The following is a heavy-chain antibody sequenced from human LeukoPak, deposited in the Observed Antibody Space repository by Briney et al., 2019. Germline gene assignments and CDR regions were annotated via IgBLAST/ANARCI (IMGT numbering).Heavy chain of an antibody. D-gene: IGHD6-13*01. CDR2: IKSKTDGGTT. Sequence: PGGSLRLSCAASGFTFSNAWMSWVRQAPGKGLEWVGRIKSKTDGGTTDYAAPVKGRFTISRDDSKNTLYLQMNSLKTEDTAVYYCTTFQQQLGSYYYYGMDVWGQGTTVTVSS. V-gene: IGHV3-15*01. CDR3: TTFQQQLGSYYYYGMDV. CDR1: GFTFSNAW. J-gene: IGHJ6*02.